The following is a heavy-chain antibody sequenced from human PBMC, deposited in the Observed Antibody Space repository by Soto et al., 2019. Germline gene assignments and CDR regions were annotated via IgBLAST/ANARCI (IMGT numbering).Heavy chain of an antibody. J-gene: IGHJ6*02. Sequence: PGESLKISCKGSGYSFTSYWIGRVRQMPGKGLEWMGITYPGDSDTRYSPSFQGQVTISADKSISTAYLQWSSLKASDTAMYYCARRIAAQSGGMDVWGQGTTVTVSS. D-gene: IGHD6-13*01. CDR2: TYPGDSDT. CDR3: ARRIAAQSGGMDV. CDR1: GYSFTSYW. V-gene: IGHV5-51*01.